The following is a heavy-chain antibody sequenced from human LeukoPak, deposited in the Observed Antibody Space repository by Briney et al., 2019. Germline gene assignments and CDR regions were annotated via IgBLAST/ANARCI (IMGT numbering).Heavy chain of an antibody. Sequence: SETLSLTCTVSGGSISSSSYYWGWIRQPPGKGLEWIGSIYYSGSTYYNPSLKSRVTISVDTSKNQFSLKLSSVTAADTAVYYCAREGDYGDYVGWFDPWGQGTLVTVSS. J-gene: IGHJ5*02. CDR2: IYYSGST. CDR3: AREGDYGDYVGWFDP. CDR1: GGSISSSSYY. D-gene: IGHD4-17*01. V-gene: IGHV4-39*07.